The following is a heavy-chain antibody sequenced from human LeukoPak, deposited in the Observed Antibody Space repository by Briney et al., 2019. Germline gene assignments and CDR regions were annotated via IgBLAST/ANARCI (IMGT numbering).Heavy chain of an antibody. J-gene: IGHJ4*02. V-gene: IGHV3-7*01. Sequence: GGSQTLSCAASGFMFNTYWMAWVRRAPGKGLEWVANIKEDGSDKNYVDSVKGRFTISRDNADNSLYLHMNSLRAEDTAVYYCARDAAYGYDRFDYWGQGTQVTVSS. CDR1: GFMFNTYW. CDR2: IKEDGSDK. CDR3: ARDAAYGYDRFDY. D-gene: IGHD5-18*01.